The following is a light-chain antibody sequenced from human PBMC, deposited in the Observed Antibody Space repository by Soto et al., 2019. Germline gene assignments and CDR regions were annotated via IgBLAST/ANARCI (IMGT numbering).Light chain of an antibody. CDR1: QGIGNY. Sequence: DIQMTQSPSSLSASVGDRVTITCRASQGIGNYLAWYQQKPGKVPKLLINVASTLRSGVPSRFSGSGSGTDFTLTISSLQPEDVATYYCQKCNSAPWTFGQGTKVDIK. J-gene: IGKJ1*01. CDR2: VAS. CDR3: QKCNSAPWT. V-gene: IGKV1-27*01.